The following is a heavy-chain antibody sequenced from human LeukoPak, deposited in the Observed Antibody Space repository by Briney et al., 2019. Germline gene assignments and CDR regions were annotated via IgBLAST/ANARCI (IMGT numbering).Heavy chain of an antibody. Sequence: ASVKVSCKASGYTFTSYDINWVRQATGQGLEWMGWMNPNSGNTGYAQKFQGRVTMTRNTSISTAYMELSSLRSEDTAVYYCARDGCSGGSCYFAADAFDIWGQGTMVTVSS. CDR3: ARDGCSGGSCYFAADAFDI. CDR2: MNPNSGNT. D-gene: IGHD2-15*01. V-gene: IGHV1-8*01. J-gene: IGHJ3*02. CDR1: GYTFTSYD.